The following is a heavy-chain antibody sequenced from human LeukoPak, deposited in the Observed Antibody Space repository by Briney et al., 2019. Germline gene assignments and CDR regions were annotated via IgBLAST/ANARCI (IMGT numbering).Heavy chain of an antibody. V-gene: IGHV3-11*05. CDR1: GFTFSDYY. CDR2: ISSSSGYK. D-gene: IGHD4-17*01. CDR3: ARAVTTVTRGGLVFDY. Sequence: GGSLRLSCAASGFTFSDYYMSWIRQAPGKGLELVSYISSSSGYKNYADSVKGRFTISRDNAKNSMYLQMKSLRAEDTAVYYCARAVTTVTRGGLVFDYWGQGTLVTVSS. J-gene: IGHJ4*02.